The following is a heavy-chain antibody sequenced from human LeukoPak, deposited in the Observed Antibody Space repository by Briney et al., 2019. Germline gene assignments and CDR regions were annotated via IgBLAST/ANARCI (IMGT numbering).Heavy chain of an antibody. CDR2: IKSDGSST. Sequence: GGSLRLSCATSGFTFSNAWMNWVRQAPGKGLVWVSRIKSDGSSTTYADSVKGRFTISRDNAKNTLYLQMNSLRAEDTAVYYCARATLGYSSGWYDNWGQGTLVTVSS. CDR1: GFTFSNAW. D-gene: IGHD6-19*01. V-gene: IGHV3-74*01. J-gene: IGHJ5*02. CDR3: ARATLGYSSGWYDN.